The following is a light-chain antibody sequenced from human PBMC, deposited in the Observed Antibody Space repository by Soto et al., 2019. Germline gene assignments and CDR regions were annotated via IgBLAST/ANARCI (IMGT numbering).Light chain of an antibody. CDR3: QSYDSSLSAV. V-gene: IGLV1-40*01. CDR1: SSNIGAGFD. Sequence: QSALTQPPSVSGAPGQRVTISCTGSSSNIGAGFDVHWYQHLPGTAPKLLIYGNTNRPSGVPDRFSGSKSGTSASLAITGLQAEDEADYYCQSYDSSLSAVFGGGTKLTVL. J-gene: IGLJ2*01. CDR2: GNT.